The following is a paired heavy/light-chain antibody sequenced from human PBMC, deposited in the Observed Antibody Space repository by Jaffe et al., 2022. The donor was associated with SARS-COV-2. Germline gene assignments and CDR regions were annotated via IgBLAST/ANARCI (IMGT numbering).Heavy chain of an antibody. CDR1: GGAFSSFT. J-gene: IGHJ4*02. V-gene: IGHV1-69*01. CDR2: FIPVSDDA. CDR3: ARSRLGYGEAGFDS. D-gene: IGHD3-10*01. Sequence: QVQLVQSGAEVKKPGSSMKVSCTSSGGAFSSFTVNWVRQAPGQGLEWMGRFIPVSDDANYGQKFQDRVTLSADESMTTGYMELTNLTSEDTATYYCARSRLGYGEAGFDSWGQGTPVTVSS.
Light chain of an antibody. Sequence: DIVLTQSPDSLAVSLGERATINCKSSQNVLFSSNRKSYLSWYQQKPGQPPKLLIYWASTRESGVPDRFSASGSGTDFTLTISSLQPEDVAVYYCQQYFRSPISFGQGTRLEIK. CDR2: WAS. V-gene: IGKV4-1*01. CDR1: QNVLFSSNRKSY. CDR3: QQYFRSPIS. J-gene: IGKJ5*01.